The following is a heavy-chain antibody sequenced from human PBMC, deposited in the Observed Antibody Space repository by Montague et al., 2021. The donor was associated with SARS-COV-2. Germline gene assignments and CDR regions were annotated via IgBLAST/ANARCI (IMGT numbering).Heavy chain of an antibody. J-gene: IGHJ4*02. CDR3: ARDAGKRFSVDNTMGGFDT. D-gene: IGHD3-3*01. Sequence: SETLSLTCTVSGGSISSSNYYWGWIRQPPGKGLEWIGSIYFGGSTYYNPSLKSRVTISVDTSKNQFSLKLTSVTAADTAVYYCARDAGKRFSVDNTMGGFDTWGQGTLVTVSS. CDR1: GGSISSSNYY. CDR2: IYFGGST. V-gene: IGHV4-39*07.